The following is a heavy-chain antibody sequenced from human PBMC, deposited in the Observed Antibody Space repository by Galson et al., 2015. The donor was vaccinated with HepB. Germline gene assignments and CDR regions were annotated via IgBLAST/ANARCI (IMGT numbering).Heavy chain of an antibody. CDR2: IKSKTDGGTT. CDR3: TTGGEAYSSGWYVVHY. J-gene: IGHJ4*02. V-gene: IGHV3-15*01. CDR1: GFTFSNAW. D-gene: IGHD6-19*01. Sequence: SLRLSCAASGFTFSNAWMSWVRQAPGKGLEWVGRIKSKTDGGTTDYAAPVKGRFTISRDDSKNTLYLQMNSLKTEDTAVYYCTTGGEAYSSGWYVVHYWGQGTLVTVSS.